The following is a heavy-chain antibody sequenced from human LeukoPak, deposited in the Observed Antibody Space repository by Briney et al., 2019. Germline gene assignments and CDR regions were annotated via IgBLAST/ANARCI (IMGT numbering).Heavy chain of an antibody. CDR2: ISYDGSNK. D-gene: IGHD3-22*01. V-gene: IGHV3-30*18. CDR3: AKAHYYDSSGYSPPPDY. Sequence: GGSLRLSCAASGFTFSSYGMHWVRQAPGKGLEWVAVISYDGSNKYYADSVKGRFTISRDNSKNTLYLQMNSLRAEDTAVYYCAKAHYYDSSGYSPPPDYWGQGTLVTVSS. CDR1: GFTFSSYG. J-gene: IGHJ4*02.